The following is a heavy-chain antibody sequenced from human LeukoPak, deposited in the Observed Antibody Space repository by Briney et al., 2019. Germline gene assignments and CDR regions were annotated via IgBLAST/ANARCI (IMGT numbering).Heavy chain of an antibody. V-gene: IGHV3-23*01. CDR3: AKVAHYYGSGSYYEYYFDY. CDR2: ISGSGGST. Sequence: GGSLRLSCAASGFTFSSYAMSWVRQAPGRGLEWVSAISGSGGSTYYSDSVKGRFTISRDNSKNTLYLQMNSLRAEDMAVYYCAKVAHYYGSGSYYEYYFDYWGQGTLVTVSS. J-gene: IGHJ4*02. CDR1: GFTFSSYA. D-gene: IGHD3-10*01.